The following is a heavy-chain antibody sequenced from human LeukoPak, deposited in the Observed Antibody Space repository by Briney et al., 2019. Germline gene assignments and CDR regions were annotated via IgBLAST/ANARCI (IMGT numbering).Heavy chain of an antibody. CDR3: AKGSPSRSYYYYGMDV. Sequence: GGSLRLSCAASGFTFSSYAMSWVRQAPGKGLEWGSAISGSGGSTYYADSVKGRFTISRDNSKNTLYLQMNSLRAEDTAVYYCAKGSPSRSYYYYGMDVWGQGTTVTASS. CDR2: ISGSGGST. J-gene: IGHJ6*02. V-gene: IGHV3-23*01. CDR1: GFTFSSYA.